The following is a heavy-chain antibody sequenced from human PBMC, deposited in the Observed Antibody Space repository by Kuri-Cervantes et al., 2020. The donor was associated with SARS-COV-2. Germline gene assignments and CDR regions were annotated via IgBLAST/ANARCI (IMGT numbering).Heavy chain of an antibody. Sequence: RGSLRLSCAASGFTFSSYAMSWVRQAPGKGLEWVSAISGSGGSTYYADSVKGRFTISRDNSKNTLYLQMNSLRAEDTAVYYCARDSITMVQGVTSDAFDIWGQGTMVTVSS. CDR3: ARDSITMVQGVTSDAFDI. D-gene: IGHD3-10*01. CDR2: ISGSGGST. J-gene: IGHJ3*02. CDR1: GFTFSSYA. V-gene: IGHV3-23*01.